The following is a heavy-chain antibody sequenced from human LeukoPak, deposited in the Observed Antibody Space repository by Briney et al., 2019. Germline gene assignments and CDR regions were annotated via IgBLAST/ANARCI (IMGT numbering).Heavy chain of an antibody. CDR3: ARPLRSDQIHYYYYMDV. CDR2: IIPIFGTA. D-gene: IGHD3-3*01. Sequence: GASVKVSCKASGSTFSSYAISWVRQAPGQGLEWMGGIIPIFGTANYAQKFQGRVTITADKSTSTAYMELSSLRSEDTAVYYCARPLRSDQIHYYYYMDVWGKGTTVTVSS. CDR1: GSTFSSYA. V-gene: IGHV1-69*06. J-gene: IGHJ6*03.